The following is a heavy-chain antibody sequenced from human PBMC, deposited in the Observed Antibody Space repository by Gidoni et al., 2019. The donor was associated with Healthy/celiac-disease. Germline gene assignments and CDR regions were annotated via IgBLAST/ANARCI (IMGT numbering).Heavy chain of an antibody. CDR2: ISYDGSNK. V-gene: IGHV3-30-3*01. J-gene: IGHJ4*02. Sequence: QVQLVESGGGVVQPGRSLRLSCAASGFTFRSYAMRWVRQAPGQGLEWVAVISYDGSNKYYADSVKGRFTISRDNSKNTLYLQMNSLRAEDTAVYYCARDGYYYDSSGIFDYWGQGTLVTVSS. CDR3: ARDGYYYDSSGIFDY. D-gene: IGHD3-22*01. CDR1: GFTFRSYA.